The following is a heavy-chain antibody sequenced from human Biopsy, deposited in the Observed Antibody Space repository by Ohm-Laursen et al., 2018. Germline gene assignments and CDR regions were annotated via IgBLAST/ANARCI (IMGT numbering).Heavy chain of an antibody. Sequence: SDTLSLTCTVSRDSISNYYWTWIRQSPGKGLEWIGYIYYTGSTNYNPSLKSRISMSMDTSNNQFSLTLTSVTAADTAVYYCATTTMDTSGWFGNYFDSWGQGTLVTVSA. CDR2: IYYTGST. D-gene: IGHD6-19*01. J-gene: IGHJ4*02. CDR3: ATTTMDTSGWFGNYFDS. V-gene: IGHV4-59*07. CDR1: RDSISNYY.